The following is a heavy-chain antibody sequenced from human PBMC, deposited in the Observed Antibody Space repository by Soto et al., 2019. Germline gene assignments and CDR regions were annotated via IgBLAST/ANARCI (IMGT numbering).Heavy chain of an antibody. CDR3: APVRIAVAGTLWFVS. Sequence: ASVKVSCKASGYTFTSYGISWGRQAPGQGLEWMGWISAYNGNTNYAQKLQGRVTMTTDTSTDTAYMELSSLRSEDTAVYYCAPVRIAVAGTLWFVSWGQGTLVT. V-gene: IGHV1-18*01. J-gene: IGHJ5*02. CDR2: ISAYNGNT. CDR1: GYTFTSYG. D-gene: IGHD6-19*01.